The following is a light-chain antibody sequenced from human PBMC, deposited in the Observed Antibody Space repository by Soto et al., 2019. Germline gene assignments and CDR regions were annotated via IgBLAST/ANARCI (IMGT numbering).Light chain of an antibody. V-gene: IGLV2-14*01. CDR3: SSYTSTDTHVV. Sequence: QPVLTQPASVSGSPGQSITISCTGTSSDIGNYNYVSWYQQYPGKAPKVMIYQVNNRPSGISNRFSGSKSGNTASLTISGLRAEDEAGYFCSSYTSTDTHVVFGGGTKLTVL. J-gene: IGLJ2*01. CDR1: SSDIGNYNY. CDR2: QVN.